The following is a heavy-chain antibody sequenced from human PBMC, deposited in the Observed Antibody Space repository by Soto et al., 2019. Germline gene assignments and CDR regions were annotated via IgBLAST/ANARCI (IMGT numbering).Heavy chain of an antibody. D-gene: IGHD3-22*01. V-gene: IGHV1-46*01. CDR2: INPSGGST. J-gene: IGHJ4*02. CDR3: ARGPPAFNYDSSGYYGY. Sequence: ASVKVSCKASGYTFTSYYMHWVRQAPGQGLEWMGIINPSGGSTSYAQKFQGRVTMTRDTSTSTVYMELGSLRSEDTAVYYCARGPPAFNYDSSGYYGYWGQGTLVTVSS. CDR1: GYTFTSYY.